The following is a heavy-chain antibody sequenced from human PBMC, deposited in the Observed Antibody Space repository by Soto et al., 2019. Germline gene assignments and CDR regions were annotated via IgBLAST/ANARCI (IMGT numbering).Heavy chain of an antibody. CDR3: ASSPGEYYDFWSGSEYNWFDP. D-gene: IGHD3-3*01. CDR2: IYTSGST. CDR1: CGSIISYY. J-gene: IGHJ5*02. V-gene: IGHV4-4*07. Sequence: LSLTCTVACGSIISYYWSWIRQPAGKGLEWIGRIYTSGSTNYNPSLKSRVTMSVDTSKNQFSLKLSSVTAADTAVYYCASSPGEYYDFWSGSEYNWFDPWGQGTLVTVSS.